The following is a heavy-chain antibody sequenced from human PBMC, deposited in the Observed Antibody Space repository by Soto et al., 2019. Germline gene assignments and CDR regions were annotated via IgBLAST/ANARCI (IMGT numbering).Heavy chain of an antibody. D-gene: IGHD2-21*01. CDR2: ISAYNGKR. CDR3: ARGSIVASIHDAFEI. Sequence: QGQLLQSGDEVKKPGASVRVSCRASGYDFTIYGIIWFIQAPGQGREWVSWISAYNGKRDTAQKFQGRVTMTLDTSKDTAHMELGDLTSADTGVYYCARGSIVASIHDAFEICVQGTMVVVSS. CDR1: GYDFTIYG. V-gene: IGHV1-18*01. J-gene: IGHJ3*02.